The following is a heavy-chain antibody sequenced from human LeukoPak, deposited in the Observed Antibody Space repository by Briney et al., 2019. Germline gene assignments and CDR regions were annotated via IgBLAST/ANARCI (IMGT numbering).Heavy chain of an antibody. CDR2: SRNKANGYTT. CDR1: GFTFSDHY. V-gene: IGHV3-72*01. CDR3: VRGFNSFDI. Sequence: GGSLRLSCAVSGFTFSDHYMDWVRQAPGKGLEWVARSRNKANGYTTVYAASVEGRFTISRHESKNSLYLQMNSLMIEDTVVYYCVRGFNSFDIWGRGTVVTVSS. J-gene: IGHJ3*02.